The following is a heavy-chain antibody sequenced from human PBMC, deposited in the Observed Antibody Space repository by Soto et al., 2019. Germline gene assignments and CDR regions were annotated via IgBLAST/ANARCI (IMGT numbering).Heavy chain of an antibody. V-gene: IGHV3-30-3*01. J-gene: IGHJ3*01. CDR3: VRGPRHGAFDL. Sequence: QVQLVESGGDVVQPGRSLRLSSAASGSTFSSYDIHWVRQAPGKGLEWVAHITPDGNRAYYADSVKGRFTVSRDNARNTVYLQVKSVRPEETAVYYCVRGPRHGAFDLWGQGRLVTVSS. CDR1: GSTFSSYD. CDR2: ITPDGNRA.